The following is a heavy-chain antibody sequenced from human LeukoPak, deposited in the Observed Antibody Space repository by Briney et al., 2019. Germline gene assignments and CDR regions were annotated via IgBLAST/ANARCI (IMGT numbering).Heavy chain of an antibody. CDR1: GFTFSSYG. CDR2: ISGSGDNT. Sequence: GGSLRLSCAASGFTFSSYGISWVRQAPGKGLEWVSAISGSGDNTYYADSVKGRFTISRDNPKDTLHLRMNSLRVEDTAVYYCAKGGYSYGRNYFDYWGQGTLVTVSS. D-gene: IGHD5-18*01. V-gene: IGHV3-23*01. J-gene: IGHJ4*02. CDR3: AKGGYSYGRNYFDY.